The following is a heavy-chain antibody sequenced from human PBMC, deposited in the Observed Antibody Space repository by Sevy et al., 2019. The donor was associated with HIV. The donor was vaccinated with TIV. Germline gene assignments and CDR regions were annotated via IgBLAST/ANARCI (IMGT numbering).Heavy chain of an antibody. V-gene: IGHV3-30-3*01. CDR3: AGPEYSSSWFPYYYYGMDV. Sequence: GGSLRISCAASGFTFSSYAMHWVHQAPGKGLEWVAVISYDGSNKYYADSVKGRFTISRDNSKNTLYLQMNSLRAEDTAVYYCAGPEYSSSWFPYYYYGMDVWGQGTTVTVSS. CDR2: ISYDGSNK. D-gene: IGHD6-13*01. CDR1: GFTFSSYA. J-gene: IGHJ6*02.